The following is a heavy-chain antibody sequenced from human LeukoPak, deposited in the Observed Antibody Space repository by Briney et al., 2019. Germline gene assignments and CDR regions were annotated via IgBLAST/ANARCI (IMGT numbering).Heavy chain of an antibody. CDR2: IYHSGST. CDR3: ARVLSSWVDY. D-gene: IGHD6-13*01. V-gene: IGHV4-38-2*01. CDR1: SYSISSGYY. J-gene: IGHJ4*02. Sequence: PSETLSLTCAVSSYSISSGYYWGWIRQPPGKGLEWIGSIYHSGSTYYNPSLKSRVTISVDTSKNQLSLKLGSVTAADTAVYYCARVLSSWVDYWGQGTLVTVSS.